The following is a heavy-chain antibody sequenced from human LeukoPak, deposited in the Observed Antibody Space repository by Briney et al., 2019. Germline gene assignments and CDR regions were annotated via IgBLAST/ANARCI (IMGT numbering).Heavy chain of an antibody. V-gene: IGHV3-23*01. Sequence: PGGSLRLSCAASGFTFSSYALSWVRQAPGKGLEWVSTISGNGDSTYYADSVKGRFTISRDNSKNTLYLQMNSLRAEETAVYYCAKRYGTSGFNWFDPWGQGTLVTVSS. CDR2: ISGNGDST. D-gene: IGHD6-19*01. J-gene: IGHJ5*02. CDR3: AKRYGTSGFNWFDP. CDR1: GFTFSSYA.